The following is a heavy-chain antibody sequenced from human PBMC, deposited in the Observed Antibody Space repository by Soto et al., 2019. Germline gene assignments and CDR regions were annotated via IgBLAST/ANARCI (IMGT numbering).Heavy chain of an antibody. J-gene: IGHJ5*02. Sequence: EMRLVESGGGLVQPGGSLRLSCVASGFTFSTYSMNWVRQAPGKGLEWISYITGSGTTIFYADSVKGRFTISRDNARNSLYLQMNSLRDEDTSVYYCARDNGIEGSFDPWGQGTLVTVSS. CDR1: GFTFSTYS. V-gene: IGHV3-48*02. CDR2: ITGSGTTI. CDR3: ARDNGIEGSFDP.